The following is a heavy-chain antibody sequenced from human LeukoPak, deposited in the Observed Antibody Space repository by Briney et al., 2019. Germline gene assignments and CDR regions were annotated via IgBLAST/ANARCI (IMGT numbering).Heavy chain of an antibody. D-gene: IGHD7-27*01. CDR3: ARVGKSEDHFDY. CDR2: INQDGREK. J-gene: IGHJ4*02. Sequence: GGSLRLSCAASGFTFSNYWMTWVRQAPGKGLQWVANINQDGREKYYVDSVKGRFTISRDNAKNSLYLQMNSLRVEDRAVYYCARVGKSEDHFDYWGQGTLVTVSS. CDR1: GFTFSNYW. V-gene: IGHV3-7*03.